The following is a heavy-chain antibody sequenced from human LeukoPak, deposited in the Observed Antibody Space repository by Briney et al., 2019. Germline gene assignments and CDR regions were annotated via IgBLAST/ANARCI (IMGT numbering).Heavy chain of an antibody. CDR2: IIPIFGTA. D-gene: IGHD1-7*01. CDR3: ARGGDWNYAFDI. V-gene: IGHV1-69*13. J-gene: IGHJ3*02. CDR1: GYTFTGYY. Sequence: ASVKVSCKASGYTFTGYYMHWVRQAPGQGLEWMGGIIPIFGTANYAQKFQGRVTITADESTSTAYMELSSLRSEDTAVYYCARGGDWNYAFDIWGQGTMVTVSS.